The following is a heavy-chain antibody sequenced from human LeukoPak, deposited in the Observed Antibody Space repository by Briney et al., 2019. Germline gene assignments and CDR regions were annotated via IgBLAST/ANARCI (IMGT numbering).Heavy chain of an antibody. Sequence: GGSLRLSCAASGFTFSSYWMHWVRQAPGKGLVWVSSISSSSSYIYYADSVKGRFTISRDNAKNSLYLQMNSLRAEDTAVYYCARGWPHTHYYGSGRLYGYWGQGTLVTVSS. V-gene: IGHV3-21*01. CDR3: ARGWPHTHYYGSGRLYGY. D-gene: IGHD3-10*01. CDR2: ISSSSSYI. CDR1: GFTFSSYW. J-gene: IGHJ4*02.